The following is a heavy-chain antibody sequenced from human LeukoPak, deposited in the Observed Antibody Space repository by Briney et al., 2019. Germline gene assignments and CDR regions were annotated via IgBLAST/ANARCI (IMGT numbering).Heavy chain of an antibody. J-gene: IGHJ1*01. Sequence: SVKVSCKASGGTFSKYTISWVRQRPGQGLEWMGGITPLFGTANYAQKFQGRVTITADESASTAYMELSSLRSEDTAVYYCARDSSDIRSPIAHWGQGTLVTVSS. CDR1: GGTFSKYT. D-gene: IGHD2-15*01. CDR3: ARDSSDIRSPIAH. CDR2: ITPLFGTA. V-gene: IGHV1-69*13.